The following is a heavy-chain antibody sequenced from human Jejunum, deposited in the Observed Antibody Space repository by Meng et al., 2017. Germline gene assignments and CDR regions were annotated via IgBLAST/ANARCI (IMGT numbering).Heavy chain of an antibody. D-gene: IGHD3-10*01. J-gene: IGHJ4*02. V-gene: IGHV3-49*04. CDR1: GFTLANAW. CDR2: IRSKEYGETT. CDR3: TGTYYYGSGTYRYIDY. Sequence: GGSLRLSCAASGFTLANAWMSWVRQVPGKGLEWVGLIRSKEYGETTEYAASVKGRFTISRDESKSMAYLQMNSLKAEDTAVYYCTGTYYYGSGTYRYIDYWGQGTLVTVSS.